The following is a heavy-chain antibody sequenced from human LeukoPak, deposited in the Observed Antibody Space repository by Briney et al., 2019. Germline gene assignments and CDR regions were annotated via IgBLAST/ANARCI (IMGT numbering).Heavy chain of an antibody. J-gene: IGHJ4*02. V-gene: IGHV3-30*03. D-gene: IGHD4-23*01. CDR1: GFTFSSYS. Sequence: GGSLRLSCAASGFTFSSYSMNWVRQAPGKGLEWVAAISYDGPNKRYADSVKGRFTISRDNSKNTLYLQMNSLRAEDTAVYYCARELIYGGPFDYWGQGTLVTVSS. CDR3: ARELIYGGPFDY. CDR2: ISYDGPNK.